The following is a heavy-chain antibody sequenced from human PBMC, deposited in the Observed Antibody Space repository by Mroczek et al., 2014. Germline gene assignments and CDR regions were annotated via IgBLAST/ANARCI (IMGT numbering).Heavy chain of an antibody. CDR3: ARERATITMVRGRHNWFDP. J-gene: IGHJ5*02. V-gene: IGHV4-59*01. D-gene: IGHD3-10*01. Sequence: QVQLVESGPGLVKPSETLSLTCTVSGGSISSYYWSWIRQPPGKGLEWIGYIYYSGSTNYNPSLKSRVTISVDTSKNQFSLKLSSVTAADTAVYYCARERATITMVRGRHNWFDPWGQGTLVTVSS. CDR1: GGSISSYY. CDR2: IYYSGST.